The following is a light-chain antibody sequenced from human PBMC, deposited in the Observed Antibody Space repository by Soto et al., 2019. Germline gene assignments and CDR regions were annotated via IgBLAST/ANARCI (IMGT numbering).Light chain of an antibody. J-gene: IGLJ3*02. CDR2: DVT. V-gene: IGLV2-14*03. CDR1: SSDVGAYNY. CDR3: RSYTSSSTLV. Sequence: QSALTQPASVSGSPGQSITISCTGTSSDVGAYNYVSWYQQHPGKAPQLIIYDVTNRPSGVSNRFSGSKSGNTASLTISGLQAEDEADYYCRSYTSSSTLVFGGGTKLTVL.